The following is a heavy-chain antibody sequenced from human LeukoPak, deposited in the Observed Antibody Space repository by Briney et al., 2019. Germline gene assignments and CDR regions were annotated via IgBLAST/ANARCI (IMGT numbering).Heavy chain of an antibody. J-gene: IGHJ4*02. V-gene: IGHV1-69*01. D-gene: IGHD1-26*01. CDR3: ASQGIVGATRYFDY. CDR2: IIPIFGTA. Sequence: SVKVSCKASGGTFSSYAISWVRQAPGQGLEWMGGIIPIFGTANYAQKFQGRVTIAADESTSTAYMELSSLRSEDTAVYYCASQGIVGATRYFDYWGQGTLVTVSS. CDR1: GGTFSSYA.